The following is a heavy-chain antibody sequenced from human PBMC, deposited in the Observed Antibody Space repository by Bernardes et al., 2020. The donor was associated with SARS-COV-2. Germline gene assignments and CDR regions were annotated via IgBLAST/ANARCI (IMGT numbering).Heavy chain of an antibody. CDR2: ISGSGGST. J-gene: IGHJ6*02. Sequence: GGSLRLSCAASGFTFSSYAMSWVRQAPGKGLEWVSAISGSGGSTYYADSVKGRFTISRDNSKNTLYLQMNSLRAEDTAVYYCAKDCNYSSSWYVLIIGVHYGMDVWGQGTTVTVSS. CDR1: GFTFSSYA. D-gene: IGHD6-13*01. CDR3: AKDCNYSSSWYVLIIGVHYGMDV. V-gene: IGHV3-23*01.